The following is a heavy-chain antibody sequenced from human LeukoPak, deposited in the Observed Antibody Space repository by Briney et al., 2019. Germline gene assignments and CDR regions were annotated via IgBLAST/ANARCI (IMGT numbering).Heavy chain of an antibody. Sequence: PGESLRLSCAASGFTFSSYSMNWVRQAPGEGLEWVSSISDTSTYIYYADSVKGRFTVSRDNAKNSLYLQMNSLRAEDTAVYYCARGPSVPRLTDRFDYWGQGTLVTVSS. CDR1: GFTFSSYS. J-gene: IGHJ4*02. CDR3: ARGPSVPRLTDRFDY. CDR2: ISDTSTYI. V-gene: IGHV3-21*01. D-gene: IGHD4-11*01.